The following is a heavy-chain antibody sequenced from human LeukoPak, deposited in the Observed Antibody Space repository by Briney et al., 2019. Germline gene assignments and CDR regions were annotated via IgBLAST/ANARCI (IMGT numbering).Heavy chain of an antibody. CDR2: IYYSGST. Sequence: SETLSLTCIVSDDSISTYYWSWIRQPPGKGLEWIGFIYYSGSTNYNPSLRSRVAISVDTSKNQFSLNLRSVTAADTAVYYCARSNGDWIDPWGQGTLVTVSS. CDR1: DDSISTYY. CDR3: ARSNGDWIDP. V-gene: IGHV4-59*08. D-gene: IGHD4-17*01. J-gene: IGHJ5*02.